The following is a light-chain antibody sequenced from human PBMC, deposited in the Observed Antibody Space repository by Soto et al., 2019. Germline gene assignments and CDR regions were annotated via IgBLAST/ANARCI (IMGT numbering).Light chain of an antibody. CDR2: LNPDGTH. Sequence: QSVLTQSPSASASLGASVKLTCTLSTRLRSYAIAWHQHQPEKGPRFLMTLNPDGTHRKGDGIPDRFSGSSSGAERYLTISSLQSEDEADYYCQTWGTAMVVFGGGTKLTVL. V-gene: IGLV4-69*01. CDR1: TRLRSYA. J-gene: IGLJ2*01. CDR3: QTWGTAMVV.